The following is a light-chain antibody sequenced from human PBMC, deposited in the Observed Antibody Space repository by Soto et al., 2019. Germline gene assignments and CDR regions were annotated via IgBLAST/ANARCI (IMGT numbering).Light chain of an antibody. J-gene: IGKJ5*01. CDR2: GAS. CDR3: QQSGSSPVT. V-gene: IGKV3-20*01. CDR1: QSVSSSY. Sequence: EIVLTQSPGTLSLSPGERATLSCRASQSVSSSYLAWYQQKPGQAPGLLIYGASSRATGIPDRFSGSGSGTDFTLTISRLEPEDFAVYYCQQSGSSPVTFGQGTRLEIK.